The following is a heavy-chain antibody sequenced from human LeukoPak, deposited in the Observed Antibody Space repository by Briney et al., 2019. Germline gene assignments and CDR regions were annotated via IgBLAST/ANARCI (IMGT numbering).Heavy chain of an antibody. D-gene: IGHD6-19*01. CDR3: APPPYSSGWSPFDY. V-gene: IGHV1-24*01. CDR1: GYTLTELS. J-gene: IGHJ4*02. Sequence: GASVKVSCKVSGYTLTELSMHWVRQAPGKGLEWMGGFDPEDGETIYAQKFQGRVTMTEDTSTDTAYMELSSLRSEDTAVYYCAPPPYSSGWSPFDYWGQGTLVTVSS. CDR2: FDPEDGET.